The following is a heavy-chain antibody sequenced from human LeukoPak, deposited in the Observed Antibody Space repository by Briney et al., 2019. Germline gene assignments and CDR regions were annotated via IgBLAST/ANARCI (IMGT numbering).Heavy chain of an antibody. Sequence: PSETLSLTCTVSGGSISSYYWSWIRQPPGKGLEWIGYIYYSGSTNYNPSLKSRVTISVDTSKNQFSLKLSSVTAADTAVYYCASFDGSRGAFDIWGQGTMVTVSS. J-gene: IGHJ3*02. CDR2: IYYSGST. V-gene: IGHV4-59*01. CDR3: ASFDGSRGAFDI. CDR1: GGSISSYY. D-gene: IGHD3-9*01.